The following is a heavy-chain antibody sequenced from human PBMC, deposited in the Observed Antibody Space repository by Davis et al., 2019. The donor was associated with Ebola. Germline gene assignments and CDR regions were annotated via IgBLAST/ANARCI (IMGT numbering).Heavy chain of an antibody. J-gene: IGHJ4*02. CDR1: GYSFTSHW. D-gene: IGHD3-10*01. CDR3: ARRIRGVTIPKAFDS. V-gene: IGHV5-10-1*01. Sequence: GGSLRLSCKGSGYSFTSHWISWVRQMPGKGLEWMGRIDPSDSYTKYSPSFQGHVTISVDKSISTAYLQWSRLKASDTAMYYCARRIRGVTIPKAFDSWGQGTLVTVSS. CDR2: IDPSDSYT.